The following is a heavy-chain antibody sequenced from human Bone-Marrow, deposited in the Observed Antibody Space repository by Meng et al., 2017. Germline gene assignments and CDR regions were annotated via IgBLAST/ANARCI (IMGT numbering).Heavy chain of an antibody. V-gene: IGHV3-23*01. CDR1: GFTLGSHH. Sequence: GESLKISCAASGFTLGSHHMHWVRQAPGKGLEWVSAISGSGGSTYYADSVKGRFTISRDNSKNTLYLQMNSLRAEDTAVYYCATMANYDSSGYYYSHYGMDVWGQGTTVTVSS. CDR3: ATMANYDSSGYYYSHYGMDV. D-gene: IGHD3-22*01. CDR2: ISGSGGST. J-gene: IGHJ6*02.